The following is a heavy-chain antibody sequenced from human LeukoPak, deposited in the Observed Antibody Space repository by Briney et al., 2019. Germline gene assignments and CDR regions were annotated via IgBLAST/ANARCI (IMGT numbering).Heavy chain of an antibody. CDR3: ARGLNYYDSSGYYESPYAFDI. CDR2: MNPNSGNT. J-gene: IGHJ3*02. D-gene: IGHD3-22*01. Sequence: ASVKVSCKASGYTFTSYDINWVRRATGQGLEWMGWMNPNSGNTGYAQKFQGRVTITRNTSISTAYMELSSLRSEDTAVYYCARGLNYYDSSGYYESPYAFDIWGQGTMVTVSS. V-gene: IGHV1-8*03. CDR1: GYTFTSYD.